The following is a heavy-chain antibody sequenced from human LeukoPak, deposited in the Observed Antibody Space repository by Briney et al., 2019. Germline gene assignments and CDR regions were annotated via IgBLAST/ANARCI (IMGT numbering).Heavy chain of an antibody. D-gene: IGHD3-22*01. CDR1: GFTFRSYG. V-gene: IGHV3-33*06. CDR2: IWYGGSNK. CDR3: AKESLGSSGYYYYDY. J-gene: IGHJ4*02. Sequence: PGGSLRLSCAASGFTFRSYGMHWVRQAPGKGLEWVAVIWYGGSNKYYGDSVKGRFTISRDNSKNTLYLQMNSLRAEDTAVYYCAKESLGSSGYYYYDYWGQGTLVTVSS.